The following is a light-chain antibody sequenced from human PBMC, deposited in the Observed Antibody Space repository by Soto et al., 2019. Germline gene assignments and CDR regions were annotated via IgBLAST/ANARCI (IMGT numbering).Light chain of an antibody. CDR1: QFIGSN. Sequence: MTQSPVTLSVSPGERATLSCRASQFIGSNLAWYQQKPAQPPRLLIYDASTRATGIPARFSGSGSGTAFTLTISSLQSEDFAVYYCQQYNNWPPLTFGGGTKVDIK. CDR3: QQYNNWPPLT. V-gene: IGKV3-15*01. J-gene: IGKJ4*01. CDR2: DAS.